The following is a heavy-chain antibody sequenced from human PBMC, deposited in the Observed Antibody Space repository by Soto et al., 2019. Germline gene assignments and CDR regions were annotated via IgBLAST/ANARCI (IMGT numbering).Heavy chain of an antibody. CDR1: GGSISSGGHY. J-gene: IGHJ4*02. V-gene: IGHV4-31*03. Sequence: SETLSLTCTVSGGSISSGGHYWSWIRQHPGKGLEWIGYIYYSGSTYYNPSLKSRVTISVDTSKNQFSLRLISVTAADTALYYCARRYGWLYFDYWGRGSLVTVSS. CDR3: ARRYGWLYFDY. D-gene: IGHD6-19*01. CDR2: IYYSGST.